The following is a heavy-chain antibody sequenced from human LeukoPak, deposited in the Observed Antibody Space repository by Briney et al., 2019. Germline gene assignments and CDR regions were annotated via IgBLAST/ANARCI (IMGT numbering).Heavy chain of an antibody. CDR1: GGTFSSYA. J-gene: IGHJ4*02. CDR3: ARAGYDILTGYYKDSFFDY. V-gene: IGHV1-69*04. Sequence: SVKVSCKASGGTFSSYAISWVRQAPGQGLEWMGRIIPILGIANYAQKFQGRVTITADKSTRTAYMELSSLRSEDTAVYYCARAGYDILTGYYKDSFFDYWGQGTLVTVSS. CDR2: IIPILGIA. D-gene: IGHD3-9*01.